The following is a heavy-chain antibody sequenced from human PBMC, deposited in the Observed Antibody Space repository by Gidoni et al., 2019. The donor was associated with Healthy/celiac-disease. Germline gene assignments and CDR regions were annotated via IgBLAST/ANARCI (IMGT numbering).Heavy chain of an antibody. Sequence: QVQLQESGPGLVKPSETLSLTCTVSGGSVGRGSYFWSWIRQPPGKGLEWIGYIYYSGSTNYNPSLKSRVTISVDTSKNQFSLKLSSVTAADTAVYYCARDQYSSGWPSPHDAFDIWGQGTMVTVSS. CDR1: GGSVGRGSYF. CDR2: IYYSGST. J-gene: IGHJ3*02. V-gene: IGHV4-61*01. CDR3: ARDQYSSGWPSPHDAFDI. D-gene: IGHD6-19*01.